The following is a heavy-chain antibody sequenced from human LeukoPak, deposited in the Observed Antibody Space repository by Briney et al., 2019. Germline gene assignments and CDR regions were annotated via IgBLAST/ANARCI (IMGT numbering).Heavy chain of an antibody. Sequence: GGSLRLSCAASGFSFSSYAMSWVRQAPGKGLEWVSAISGSGGSTYYADSVKGRFTISRDNSKNTLYLQMNSLRAEDTAVYYCAKDDPETYYYGSFSFGGGQGTLVTVSS. J-gene: IGHJ4*02. D-gene: IGHD3-10*01. V-gene: IGHV3-23*01. CDR3: AKDDPETYYYGSFSFG. CDR2: ISGSGGST. CDR1: GFSFSSYA.